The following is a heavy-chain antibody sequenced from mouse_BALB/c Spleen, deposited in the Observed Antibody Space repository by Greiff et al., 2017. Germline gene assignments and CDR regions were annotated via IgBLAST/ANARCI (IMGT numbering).Heavy chain of an antibody. CDR3: ARVYDYDDY. V-gene: IGHV1-7*01. CDR2: INPSTGYT. CDR1: GYTFTSYW. D-gene: IGHD2-4*01. J-gene: IGHJ2*01. Sequence: QVHVKQSGAELAKPGASVKMSCKASGYTFTSYWMHWVKQRPGQGLEWIGYINPSTGYTEYNQKFKDKATLTADKSSSTAYMQLSSLTSEDSAVYYCARVYDYDDYWGQGTTLTVSS.